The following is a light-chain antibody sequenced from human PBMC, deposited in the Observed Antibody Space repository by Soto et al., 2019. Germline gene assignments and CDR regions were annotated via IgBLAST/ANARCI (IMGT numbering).Light chain of an antibody. CDR1: QSVSES. CDR3: QQRSDWLPIT. J-gene: IGKJ5*01. Sequence: EIVLTQSPATLSLSPVERATLSCRASQSVSESLAWYQQKPGQAPRLLIYDVSYRATGIPVRFSGSGSGADFTLTISSLEPEDFAVYYCQQRSDWLPITFGQGTRLEIK. CDR2: DVS. V-gene: IGKV3-11*01.